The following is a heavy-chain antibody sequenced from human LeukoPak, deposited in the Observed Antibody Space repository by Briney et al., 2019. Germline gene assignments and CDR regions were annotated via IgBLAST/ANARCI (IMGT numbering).Heavy chain of an antibody. D-gene: IGHD3-10*01. CDR2: IYYSGST. V-gene: IGHV4-39*01. CDR1: GGSISGSSYY. J-gene: IGHJ4*02. Sequence: PSETLSLTCSVSGGSISGSSYYWGWIRQPPGKGLEWIGSIYYSGSTYYNPSLKSRVTISVDTSKNQFSLKLNSVTATDTAVYYCGRHYGPWGQGTLVTVSS. CDR3: GRHYGP.